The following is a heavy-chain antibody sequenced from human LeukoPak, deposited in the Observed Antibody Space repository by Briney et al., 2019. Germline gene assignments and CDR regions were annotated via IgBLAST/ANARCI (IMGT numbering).Heavy chain of an antibody. CDR1: GFTFSSYA. J-gene: IGHJ6*03. D-gene: IGHD2-15*01. CDR3: ARGQYSGSRYYYYMDV. V-gene: IGHV3-30-3*01. Sequence: PGGSLRLSCAASGFTFSSYAMHWVRQAPGKGLEWVAVISYDGSNKYYADSVKGRFTISRDNSKNTLYLQMNSLRAEDTAVYYCARGQYSGSRYYYYMDVWGKGTTVTVSS. CDR2: ISYDGSNK.